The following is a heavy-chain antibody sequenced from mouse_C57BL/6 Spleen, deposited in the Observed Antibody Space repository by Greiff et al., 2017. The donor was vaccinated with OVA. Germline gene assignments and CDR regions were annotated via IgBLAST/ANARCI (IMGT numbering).Heavy chain of an antibody. J-gene: IGHJ2*01. D-gene: IGHD5-5*01. CDR1: GYTFTSYW. V-gene: IGHV1-69*01. CDR3: ARFGTTCDY. CDR2: IDPSDSYT. Sequence: VQLQQPGAELVMPGASVKLSCKASGYTFTSYWMHWVKQRPGQGLEWIGEIDPSDSYTNYNQKFKGKSTLTVDKSSSTAYMQLSSLTSEDSAVYYCARFGTTCDYWGQGTTLTVSS.